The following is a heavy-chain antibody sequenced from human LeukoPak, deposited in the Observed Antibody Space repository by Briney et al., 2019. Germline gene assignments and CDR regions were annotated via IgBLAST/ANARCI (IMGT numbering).Heavy chain of an antibody. CDR1: GFTFDNYG. J-gene: IGHJ1*01. V-gene: IGHV3-30*18. Sequence: GGSLRLSCAASGFTFDNYGMHWVRQAPGKGLEWVAIISYDGSDKYYADSVKGRFTISRDNSKNSLYLQMNSLRAEDTALYYCAKDIGLAGEYFQHWGQGTLVTVSS. CDR2: ISYDGSDK. CDR3: AKDIGLAGEYFQH. D-gene: IGHD1-26*01.